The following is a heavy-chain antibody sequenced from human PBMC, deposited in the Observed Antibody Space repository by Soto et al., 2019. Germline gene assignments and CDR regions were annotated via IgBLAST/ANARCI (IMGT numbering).Heavy chain of an antibody. Sequence: EVQLVESGGGLVKPGGSLRLSCAASGFTFSSYSMNWVRQAPGKGLEWVSSISSSSSYIYYADSVKGRFTISRDNAKNSLYLQMNSLRAEDTAVYYWARVVVGFGELSGGEYFYYGMDVWGQGTTVTVSS. CDR1: GFTFSSYS. D-gene: IGHD3-10*01. J-gene: IGHJ6*02. CDR2: ISSSSSYI. V-gene: IGHV3-21*01. CDR3: ARVVVGFGELSGGEYFYYGMDV.